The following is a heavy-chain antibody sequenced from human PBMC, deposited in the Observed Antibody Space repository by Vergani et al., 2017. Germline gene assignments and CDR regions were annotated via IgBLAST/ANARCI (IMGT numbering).Heavy chain of an antibody. CDR2: ISSSSSYI. Sequence: EVQLVESGGGLVKPGGSLRLSCAASGFTFSSYSMNWVRQAPGKGLEWVSSISSSSSYIYYADSVKGRFTISRDNAKNSLYLQMNSLRAEDTAVYYCARDPGPLPYDILTGYPYYFDYWSQGTLVTVSS. CDR1: GFTFSSYS. J-gene: IGHJ4*02. V-gene: IGHV3-21*01. CDR3: ARDPGPLPYDILTGYPYYFDY. D-gene: IGHD3-9*01.